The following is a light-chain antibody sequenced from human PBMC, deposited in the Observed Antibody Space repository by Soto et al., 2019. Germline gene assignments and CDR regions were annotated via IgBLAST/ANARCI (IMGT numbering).Light chain of an antibody. CDR1: QSIGTY. CDR3: QQSYSNPT. V-gene: IGKV1-39*01. J-gene: IGKJ1*01. Sequence: DIQMTQSPSSLSASVGDRVTITCWATQSIGTYLNWYQERPGKAPKLLIYAASSLQSGVPSRFSGSGSGTHFTLTISSLRPEDSATYSCQQSYSNPTFGQGTKVDIK. CDR2: AAS.